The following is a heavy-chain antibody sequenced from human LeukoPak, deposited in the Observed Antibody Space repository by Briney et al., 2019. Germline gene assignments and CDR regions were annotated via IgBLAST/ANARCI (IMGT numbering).Heavy chain of an antibody. D-gene: IGHD4-17*01. V-gene: IGHV4-59*12. CDR1: GGSISSYY. CDR3: ARVDYGDYVN. J-gene: IGHJ4*02. CDR2: IYYSGST. Sequence: SETLSLTCTVSGGSISSYYWSWIRQPPGKGLEWIGYIYYSGSTNYNPSLKSRVTISVDTSKNQFSLKLSSVTAADTAVYYCARVDYGDYVNWGQGTLVTVSS.